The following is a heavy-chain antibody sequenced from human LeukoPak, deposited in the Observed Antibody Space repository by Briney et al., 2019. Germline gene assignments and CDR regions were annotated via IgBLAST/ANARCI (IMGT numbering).Heavy chain of an antibody. J-gene: IGHJ4*02. V-gene: IGHV3-30-3*01. CDR1: GFTFSGYA. Sequence: PGGSLRLSCAASGFTFSGYAMHWVRQAPGKGLEWVAVISYDGSNKYYADSVKGRFTISRDNSKNTLYLQMNSLRAEDTAVYYCAKGELGLWFDYWGQGTLVTVSS. D-gene: IGHD5-18*01. CDR3: AKGELGLWFDY. CDR2: ISYDGSNK.